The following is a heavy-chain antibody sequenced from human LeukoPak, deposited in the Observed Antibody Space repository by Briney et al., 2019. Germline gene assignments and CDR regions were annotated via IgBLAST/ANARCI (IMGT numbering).Heavy chain of an antibody. V-gene: IGHV3-23*01. CDR3: AKVPTFYYYYYMDV. CDR2: ISGSGGST. D-gene: IGHD2-15*01. Sequence: GGSLRLSCAASGFTFSSYAMSWVRQAPGKGLEWVSAISGSGGSTYYADSVKGRFTISRDNYKNTLYLQMNSLRAEDTAVYYCAKVPTFYYYYYMDVWGKGTTVTVSS. J-gene: IGHJ6*03. CDR1: GFTFSSYA.